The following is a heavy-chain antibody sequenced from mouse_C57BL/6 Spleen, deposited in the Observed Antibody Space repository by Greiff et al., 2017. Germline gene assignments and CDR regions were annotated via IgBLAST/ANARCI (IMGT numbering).Heavy chain of an antibody. J-gene: IGHJ3*01. CDR3: ARDLGCAY. V-gene: IGHV1-82*01. Sequence: QVQLQQSGPELVKPGASVKISCKASGYAFSSSWMNWVKQRPGQGLEWIGRIYPGDGDTNYNGKFKGKATLTADKSSSTAYMQLSSLTSEDAAVYFCARDLGCAYWGQGTLVTVSA. CDR2: IYPGDGDT. CDR1: GYAFSSSW.